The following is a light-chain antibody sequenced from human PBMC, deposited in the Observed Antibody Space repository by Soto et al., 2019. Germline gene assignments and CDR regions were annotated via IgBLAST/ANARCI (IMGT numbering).Light chain of an antibody. J-gene: IGLJ1*01. CDR1: SSDVGGYNY. V-gene: IGLV2-11*01. Sequence: QSALTQPRSVSGSPGQSVTISCTGTSSDVGGYNYVSWYQQHPGKAPKLMIYDVSKRPSGVPDRFSGSKSGNTASLTISGHQAEDEADYYCCSYAGSSLYVFGTGTKLTVL. CDR3: CSYAGSSLYV. CDR2: DVS.